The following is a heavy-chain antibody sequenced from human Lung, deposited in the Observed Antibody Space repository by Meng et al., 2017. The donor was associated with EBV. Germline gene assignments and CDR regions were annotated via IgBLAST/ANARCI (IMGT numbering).Heavy chain of an antibody. CDR3: ARLSGTGWFDP. D-gene: IGHD1-7*01. CDR2: ISSGNSYI. Sequence: EVQLVESGGGLVNPGESLRLSCAAYGFNFSNYNMNWVRQAPGKGLEWVSSISSGNSYIYYADSVKGRFTISRDNAKNSLSLQMNSLRAEDTAVYYCARLSGTGWFDPWGRGTLVTVSS. J-gene: IGHJ5*02. CDR1: GFNFSNYN. V-gene: IGHV3-21*02.